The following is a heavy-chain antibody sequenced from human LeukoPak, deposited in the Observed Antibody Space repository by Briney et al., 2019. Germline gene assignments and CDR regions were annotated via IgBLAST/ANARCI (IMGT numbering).Heavy chain of an antibody. CDR1: GFTFSSYA. CDR3: ARERNYCGGDCYLN. V-gene: IGHV3-48*03. D-gene: IGHD2-21*02. J-gene: IGHJ4*02. Sequence: QPGGSLRLSCAASGFTFSSYAMNWVRQAPGKGLEWVSYISGSGSVIQYADSVKGRFIISRDNAKNSLYLQMSSLRAEDTAVYYCARERNYCGGDCYLNWGQGTLVTVSS. CDR2: ISGSGSVI.